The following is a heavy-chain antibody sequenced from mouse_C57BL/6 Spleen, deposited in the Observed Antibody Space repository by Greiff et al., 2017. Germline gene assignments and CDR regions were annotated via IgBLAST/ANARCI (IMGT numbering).Heavy chain of an antibody. J-gene: IGHJ1*03. CDR1: GYTFTDYY. V-gene: IGHV1-76*01. CDR2: IYPGSGNT. Sequence: QVQLQQSGAELVRPGASVKLSCKASGYTFTDYYINWVKQRPGQGLEWIARIYPGSGNTYYNEKFKGKATLTAEKSSSTAYMQLSSLTSEDSAVYFCARSTGKEGYCDVWGTGTTVTVSS. D-gene: IGHD4-1*01. CDR3: ARSTGKEGYCDV.